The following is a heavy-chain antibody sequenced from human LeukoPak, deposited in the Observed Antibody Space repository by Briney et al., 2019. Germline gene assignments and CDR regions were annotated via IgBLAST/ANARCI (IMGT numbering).Heavy chain of an antibody. CDR2: LYYSGIT. Sequence: PSETLSLTCTVSGGSISISSYYWGWIRQPPGKGLEWIGNLYYSGITYYTPSLKSRVTISVDTSKNQFSLNLSSVTAADTAVYYCARRHSYGAFIDYWGQGILVTVSS. CDR3: ARRHSYGAFIDY. J-gene: IGHJ4*02. V-gene: IGHV4-39*01. CDR1: GGSISISSYY. D-gene: IGHD5-18*01.